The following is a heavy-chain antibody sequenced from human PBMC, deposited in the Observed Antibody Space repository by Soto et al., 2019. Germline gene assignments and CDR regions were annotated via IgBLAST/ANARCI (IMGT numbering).Heavy chain of an antibody. CDR2: INAANGNT. J-gene: IGHJ4*02. V-gene: IGHV1-3*01. D-gene: IGHD2-21*02. Sequence: ASVKVSCKASGYTFTSYAIHWVRQAPGQRLEWMGWINAANGNTKYSQNFQGRVTITRDTSASTAYMELSSLSSEDTAVYYCARDGGDERSFDSWGPGTLVTVSS. CDR1: GYTFTSYA. CDR3: ARDGGDERSFDS.